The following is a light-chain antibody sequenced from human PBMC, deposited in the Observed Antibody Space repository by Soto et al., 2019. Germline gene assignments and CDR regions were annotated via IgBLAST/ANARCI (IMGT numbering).Light chain of an antibody. CDR2: DAS. CDR1: QSVSSSY. V-gene: IGKV3D-20*02. J-gene: IGKJ4*01. CDR3: QQRSNWPPLT. Sequence: IVMTQSPATLSVSPGERATLSCRASQSVSSSYLAWYQQKPGQAPRLLIYDASNRATGIPARFSGSGSGTDFTLTISSLEPEDFAVYYCQQRSNWPPLTFGGGTKV.